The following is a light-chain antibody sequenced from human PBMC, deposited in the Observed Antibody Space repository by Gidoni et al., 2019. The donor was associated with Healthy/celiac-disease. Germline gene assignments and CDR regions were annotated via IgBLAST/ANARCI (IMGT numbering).Light chain of an antibody. V-gene: IGKV4-1*01. Sequence: IVLTQSPDSLAVSLGERATINCKSSQSVLYSPNNKNYLAWYQQKPGQPPKLLIYWASTRESGVPDRFSGSGSGTDFTLTISSLQAEDVAVYYCQQYYSTPVTFGQGTKLEIK. CDR3: QQYYSTPVT. CDR1: QSVLYSPNNKNY. J-gene: IGKJ2*01. CDR2: WAS.